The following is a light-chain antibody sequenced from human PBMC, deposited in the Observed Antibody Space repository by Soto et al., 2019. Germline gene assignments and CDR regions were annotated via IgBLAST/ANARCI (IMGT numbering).Light chain of an antibody. J-gene: IGLJ1*01. CDR3: SSDAGSLRV. CDR2: EVS. V-gene: IGLV2-8*01. Sequence: QSVLTQPPSASGSPGQSVTISCTGTSSDVGDYNYVSWYQQHPGKAPKLMIYEVSKRPSGVPDRFSGSKSGNTASLTVSGLQAEDEADYYCSSDAGSLRVFGTGTKVTVL. CDR1: SSDVGDYNY.